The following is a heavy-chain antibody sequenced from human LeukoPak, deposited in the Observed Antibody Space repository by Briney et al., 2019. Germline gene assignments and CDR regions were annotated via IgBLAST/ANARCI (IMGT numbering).Heavy chain of an antibody. CDR2: INHSGST. CDR1: GGSFGGYY. J-gene: IGHJ6*03. Sequence: PSETLSLTCAVYGGSFGGYYWSWIRQPPGKWLEWIGEINHSGSTNYNPSLKSRVTISVDTSKNQFSLKLSSVTAADTAVYYCARPLWFGSSEGDYYYMDVWGKGTTVTVSS. CDR3: ARPLWFGSSEGDYYYMDV. V-gene: IGHV4-34*01. D-gene: IGHD3-10*01.